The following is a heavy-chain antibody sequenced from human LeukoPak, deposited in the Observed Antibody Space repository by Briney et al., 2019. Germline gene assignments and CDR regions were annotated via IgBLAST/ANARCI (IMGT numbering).Heavy chain of an antibody. D-gene: IGHD2-2*02. Sequence: SETLSLTCTVSGDSISGYYWSWIRQPAGKGLDWIGRVHSSGNTNYNPSLKSRVTMSADKSKNQLSLKLSSVTAADTAVYYCARYYCSGNSCYTWLDYWGQGTLVTVSS. V-gene: IGHV4-4*07. J-gene: IGHJ4*02. CDR2: VHSSGNT. CDR3: ARYYCSGNSCYTWLDY. CDR1: GDSISGYY.